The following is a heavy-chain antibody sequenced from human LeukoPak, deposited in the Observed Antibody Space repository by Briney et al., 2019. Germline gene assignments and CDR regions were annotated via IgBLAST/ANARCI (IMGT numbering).Heavy chain of an antibody. J-gene: IGHJ3*02. CDR3: ARAGRGGNYGDDAFDI. Sequence: GGSLRLSRVDSGFTFSSYSINWVGPAPGGGLEWVSSTTYSSYIYYADPVKGRFTISGHNAKNSPYLQMNSLRAEDTAIYYCARAGRGGNYGDDAFDICGQGTMVSASS. V-gene: IGHV3-21*01. D-gene: IGHD1-26*01. CDR2: TTYSSYI. CDR1: GFTFSSYS.